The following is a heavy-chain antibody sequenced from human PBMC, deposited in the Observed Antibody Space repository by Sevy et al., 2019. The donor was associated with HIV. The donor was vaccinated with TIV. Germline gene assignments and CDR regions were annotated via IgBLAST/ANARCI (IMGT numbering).Heavy chain of an antibody. CDR2: FDPEHGET. V-gene: IGHV1-24*01. D-gene: IGHD3-10*01. J-gene: IGHJ6*02. Sequence: ASVKVSCEVSGYILTDLSMHWVRQAPGKGLEWMGGFDPEHGETIYAHKFQGRVTMTEDTSTDTAYMELSSLRSEDTAVYYCATCGSQPLLPRGVFYYYPMDVWGQGTTVTVSS. CDR3: ATCGSQPLLPRGVFYYYPMDV. CDR1: GYILTDLS.